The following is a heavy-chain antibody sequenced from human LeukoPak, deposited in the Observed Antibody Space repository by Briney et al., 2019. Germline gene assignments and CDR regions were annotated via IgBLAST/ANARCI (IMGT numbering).Heavy chain of an antibody. CDR2: IYTSGST. J-gene: IGHJ3*01. CDR1: GGSIAYYY. V-gene: IGHV4-4*09. CDR3: AKWGDAFDL. D-gene: IGHD2-8*01. Sequence: SQTLSLTCSVSGGSIAYYYCNWIRQAPGKGLEWIGYIYTSGSTNCNPSLKSRVTISVDTSNNQVSLKLSSVTAADTAVYYCAKWGDAFDLWGQGTMVTVSS.